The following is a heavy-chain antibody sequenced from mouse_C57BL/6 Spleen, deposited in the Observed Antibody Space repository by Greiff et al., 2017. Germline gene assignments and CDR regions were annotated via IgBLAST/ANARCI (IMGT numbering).Heavy chain of an antibody. Sequence: QVHVKQSGAELARPGASVKLSCKASGYTFTSYGISWVKQRTGQGLEWIGEIYPRSGNTYYNEKFKGKATLTADKSSSTAYMELRSLTSEDSAVXFCARGDYYGSSYYYYAMDYWGQGTSVTVSS. CDR2: IYPRSGNT. J-gene: IGHJ4*01. D-gene: IGHD1-1*01. V-gene: IGHV1-81*01. CDR1: GYTFTSYG. CDR3: ARGDYYGSSYYYYAMDY.